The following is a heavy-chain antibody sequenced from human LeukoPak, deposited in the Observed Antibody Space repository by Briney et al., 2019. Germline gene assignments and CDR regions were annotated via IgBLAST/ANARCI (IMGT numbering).Heavy chain of an antibody. V-gene: IGHV3-15*01. CDR1: GFTFSNAW. CDR3: TTYGYTYAKGAFDI. Sequence: GGSLRLSCAASGFTFSNAWMSWVRQAPGKGLEWVGRIKSKTAGGATDYAAPVRGRFTISRDGEKNTLYLQMNSLKTEDTAVYYCTTYGYTYAKGAFDIWGQGTLVTVSS. J-gene: IGHJ3*02. CDR2: IKSKTAGGAT. D-gene: IGHD5-18*01.